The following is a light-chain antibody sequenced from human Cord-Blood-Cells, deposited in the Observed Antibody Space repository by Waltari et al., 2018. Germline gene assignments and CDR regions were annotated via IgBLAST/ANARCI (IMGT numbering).Light chain of an antibody. CDR1: SPRSYY. CDR2: GKN. V-gene: IGLV3-19*01. Sequence: SSELTQDPAVSVALGQPARTPCQGDSPRSYYASWYQQKPGQAPVLVIYGKNNRPSGIPDRFSGSSSGNTASLTITGAQAEDEADYYCNSRDSSGSVVFGGGTKLTVL. J-gene: IGLJ2*01. CDR3: NSRDSSGSVV.